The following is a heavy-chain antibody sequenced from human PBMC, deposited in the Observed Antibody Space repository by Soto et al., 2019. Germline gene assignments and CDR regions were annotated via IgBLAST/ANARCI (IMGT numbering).Heavy chain of an antibody. CDR2: INPNNGAT. D-gene: IGHD1-1*01. CDR3: ASHDPGARFDP. J-gene: IGHJ5*02. V-gene: IGHV1-2*02. CDR1: RYIFTAYF. Sequence: QVQLVQSGAEVKKPGASVKVSCKAPRYIFTAYFMHWVRQAPGQGLEWMGWINPNNGATHYGLSFQGRIAMTRDTSISTAYMELSSLRSDDTAVYYCASHDPGARFDPWGQGTLVIVSS.